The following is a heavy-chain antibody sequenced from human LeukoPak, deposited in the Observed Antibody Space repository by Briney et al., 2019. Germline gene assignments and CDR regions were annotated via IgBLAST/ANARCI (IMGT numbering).Heavy chain of an antibody. V-gene: IGHV3-23*01. D-gene: IGHD6-13*01. Sequence: GGSLRLSCAASGFTFSSYAMSWVRQAPGKGLEWVSAISGSGGSTYYADSVKGRFTISRDNSKNTLYLQMNSLRAEDTAVYYCAKVRDSSSWYQSEEYYFDYWGQGTLVTVSS. CDR3: AKVRDSSSWYQSEEYYFDY. CDR1: GFTFSSYA. J-gene: IGHJ4*02. CDR2: ISGSGGST.